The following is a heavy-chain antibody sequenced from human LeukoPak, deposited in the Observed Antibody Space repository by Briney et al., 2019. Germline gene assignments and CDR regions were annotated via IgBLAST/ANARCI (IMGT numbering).Heavy chain of an antibody. V-gene: IGHV3-13*01. J-gene: IGHJ2*01. CDR2: IGTAGDT. CDR3: ARDPSRGSVFRYFDL. Sequence: GRTLGLFCGASGFTYSCYDMHWARQVTGKGLEWVSGIGTAGDTYYIASVQGRITTARENAKNPLYLQMNSLRAGDTAVYYCARDPSRGSVFRYFDLWGRGTLVTVCS. D-gene: IGHD3-10*01. CDR1: GFTYSCYD.